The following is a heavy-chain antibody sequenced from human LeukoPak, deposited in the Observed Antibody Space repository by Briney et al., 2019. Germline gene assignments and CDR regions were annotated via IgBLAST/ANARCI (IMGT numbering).Heavy chain of an antibody. J-gene: IGHJ4*02. D-gene: IGHD1-26*01. CDR1: GYSITSGYY. CDR3: TRSSGSYALFDY. Sequence: SETLSLTCTVSGYSITSGYYWGCIRQTSGKGLEWIGSVYHSGSTYYNPSLKSRVTISVDTSKNQFSLKLSSVTAADTAVYYCTRSSGSYALFDYWGQGTLVIVSS. CDR2: VYHSGST. V-gene: IGHV4-38-2*02.